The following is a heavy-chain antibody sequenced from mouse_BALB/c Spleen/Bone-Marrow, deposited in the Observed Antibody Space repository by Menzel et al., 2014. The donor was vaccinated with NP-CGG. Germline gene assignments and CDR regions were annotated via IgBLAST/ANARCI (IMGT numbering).Heavy chain of an antibody. CDR1: GFTFNSYG. CDR3: ARHAYYDQTEVSFVY. D-gene: IGHD2-4*01. Sequence: EVKLVESGGGLVKSGGSLKLSCAASGFTFNSYGMSWVRRTPVKRLEWVATISGGGSYTFYPDSVKGRFTISRDNAKNNLYLQLSSLRSEDTALYYCARHAYYDQTEVSFVYWGQGTLVTVSA. J-gene: IGHJ3*01. CDR2: ISGGGSYT. V-gene: IGHV5-9-2*01.